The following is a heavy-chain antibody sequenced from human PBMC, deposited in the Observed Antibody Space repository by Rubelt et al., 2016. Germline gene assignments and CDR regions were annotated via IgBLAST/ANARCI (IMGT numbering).Heavy chain of an antibody. J-gene: IGHJ6*02. D-gene: IGHD5/OR15-5a*01. CDR3: ARDLWDSVKSYYYAMDA. CDR1: GFTFSSYS. Sequence: EVQLVESGGGLVQPGGSLRLSCAASGFTFSSYSMNWVRQAPGKGPEWVSYISSSSRTIHYTDSVNLAKGRFTISRDHAKNALYLQRISLSVEGTAVYYCARDLWDSVKSYYYAMDAWGQGTTVTVSS. CDR2: ISSSSRTI. V-gene: IGHV3-48*04.